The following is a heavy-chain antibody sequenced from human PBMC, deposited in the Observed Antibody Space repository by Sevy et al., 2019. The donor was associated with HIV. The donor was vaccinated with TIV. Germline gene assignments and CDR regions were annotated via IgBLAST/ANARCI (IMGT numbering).Heavy chain of an antibody. D-gene: IGHD3-3*01. CDR1: GLSVSDNF. J-gene: IGHJ4*02. Sequence: GGCLRLSCAASGLSVSDNFMSWVRQAPGKGLEWVSVIYIGHDTYYANSVKGRFTISRDNADNTLYLQMNSLRVEDTAVYYCARGKHVSDYYGSFDYWGQGTLVTVSS. V-gene: IGHV3-53*01. CDR2: IYIGHDT. CDR3: ARGKHVSDYYGSFDY.